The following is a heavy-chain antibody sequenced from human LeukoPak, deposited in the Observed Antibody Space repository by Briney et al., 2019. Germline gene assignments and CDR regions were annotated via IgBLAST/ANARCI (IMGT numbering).Heavy chain of an antibody. V-gene: IGHV3-30*02. CDR2: ILYDGSNK. Sequence: GGSLRLSCAASGFTFSSYGMHWVRQAPGKGLEWVAFILYDGSNKYYADSVKGRFTISRDNSKITLYLQMNSLRAEDTSVYYCAKNDYGVNYFDYWGQGTLVTVSS. J-gene: IGHJ4*02. CDR1: GFTFSSYG. CDR3: AKNDYGVNYFDY. D-gene: IGHD4-17*01.